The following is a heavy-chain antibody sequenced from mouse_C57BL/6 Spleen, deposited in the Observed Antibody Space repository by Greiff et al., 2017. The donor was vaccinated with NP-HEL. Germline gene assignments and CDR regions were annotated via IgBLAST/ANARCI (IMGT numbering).Heavy chain of an antibody. CDR3: TTKGYAMDY. CDR1: GFNIKDDY. CDR2: IDPENGDT. V-gene: IGHV14-4*01. Sequence: VQLQQSGAELVRPGASVKLSCTASGFNIKDDYMHWVKQRPEQGLEWIGWIDPENGDTEYASKFQGKATITADTSSNTAYLQRSSLTSEDTAVYYCTTKGYAMDYWGQGTSVTVSS. J-gene: IGHJ4*01.